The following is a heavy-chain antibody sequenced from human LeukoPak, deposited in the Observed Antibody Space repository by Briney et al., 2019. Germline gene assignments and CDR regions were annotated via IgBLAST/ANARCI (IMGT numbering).Heavy chain of an antibody. V-gene: IGHV3-23*01. J-gene: IGHJ4*02. CDR1: GFTFSSYA. Sequence: GGSLRLSCAASGFTFSSYAMNWVRQAPGKGLEWVSGINGSGGSTYYADSVRGRFTISRDNSKNTLYLQMNNLRAEDTAVYYCAKGRGIVVVTGPDYWGQGTLVTVSS. CDR2: INGSGGST. CDR3: AKGRGIVVVTGPDY. D-gene: IGHD2-21*02.